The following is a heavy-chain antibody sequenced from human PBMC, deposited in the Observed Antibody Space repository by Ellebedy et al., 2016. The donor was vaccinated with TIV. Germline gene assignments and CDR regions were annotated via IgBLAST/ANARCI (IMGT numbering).Heavy chain of an antibody. CDR1: GFTFNSYG. D-gene: IGHD6-19*01. Sequence: GESLKISXAASGFTFNSYGMNWVRQAPGKGLEWLSYISSSSSATYYAGSVEDRFTISRDNARNTLYLQMSSLSAEDTGMYYCARRAVAGMAAVYGVDAWGQGTTVTVSS. J-gene: IGHJ6*02. CDR3: ARRAVAGMAAVYGVDA. CDR2: ISSSSSAT. V-gene: IGHV3-48*04.